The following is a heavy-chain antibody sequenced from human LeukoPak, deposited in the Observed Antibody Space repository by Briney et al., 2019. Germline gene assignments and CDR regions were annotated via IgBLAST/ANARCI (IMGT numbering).Heavy chain of an antibody. CDR1: GGSISSYY. J-gene: IGHJ4*02. CDR2: IYYSGST. V-gene: IGHV4-59*01. CDR3: ASKRGANYPYDY. D-gene: IGHD4/OR15-4a*01. Sequence: SETLSLTCTVSGGSISSYYWSWIRQPPGKGLEWIGYIYYSGSTNYNPSLKSRVTMSVDTSKNQFSLKLSSVAAADTAVYYCASKRGANYPYDYWGQGTLVTVSS.